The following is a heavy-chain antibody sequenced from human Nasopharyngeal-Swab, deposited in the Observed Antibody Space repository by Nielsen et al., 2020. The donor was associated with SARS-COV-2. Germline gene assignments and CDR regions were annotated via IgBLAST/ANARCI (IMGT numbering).Heavy chain of an antibody. V-gene: IGHV4-4*02. CDR1: GGSTISDYW. J-gene: IGHJ3*02. CDR3: ARVVGDIVLMVYVSTIFDI. CDR2: VHHSKNA. D-gene: IGHD2-8*01. Sequence: SETLSLTCAVSGGSTISDYWWTWVRQPPGGGLEWIGEVHHSKNANYNPSLKSRVTLLVDKSKNQFSLNLNSMTAADTAVYYCARVVGDIVLMVYVSTIFDIWGQGTMVTVSS.